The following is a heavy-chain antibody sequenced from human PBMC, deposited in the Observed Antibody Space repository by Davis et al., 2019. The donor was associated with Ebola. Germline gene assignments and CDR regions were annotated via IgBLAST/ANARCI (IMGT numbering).Heavy chain of an antibody. CDR1: GFTFSSYA. CDR3: ARDRYYTIDV. J-gene: IGHJ6*02. D-gene: IGHD2-15*01. Sequence: GESLKISCAASGFTFSSYAMSWIRRAPGTGLEWVSYISSSSSTIYYADSVKGRFTISRDNAKNTLYLQMNSLRAEDTAVYYCARDRYYTIDVWGQGTTVTVSS. V-gene: IGHV3-48*04. CDR2: ISSSSSTI.